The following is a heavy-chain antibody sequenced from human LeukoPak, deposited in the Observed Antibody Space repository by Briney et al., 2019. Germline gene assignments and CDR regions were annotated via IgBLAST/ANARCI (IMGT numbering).Heavy chain of an antibody. J-gene: IGHJ4*02. V-gene: IGHV4-4*02. CDR3: ARESGAFSPFGF. Sequence: SGTLSLTCAVSGGSILSINWWSWVRQPPGRGLEWIGEVHLSGASNYNSSLKSRVNMSIDKSRNQLSLELTSVTAADTAIYYCARESGAFSPFGFWGQGTLVTVSS. CDR2: VHLSGAS. CDR1: GGSILSINW. D-gene: IGHD1-26*01.